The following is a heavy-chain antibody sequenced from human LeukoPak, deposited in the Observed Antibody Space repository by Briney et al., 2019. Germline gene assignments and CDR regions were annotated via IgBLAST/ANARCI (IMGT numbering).Heavy chain of an antibody. CDR3: AKDSSIVRATTEVDY. D-gene: IGHD1-26*01. CDR2: ISGSGGST. J-gene: IGHJ4*02. V-gene: IGHV3-23*01. CDR1: GFTFSSYA. Sequence: GGSLRLSCAASGFTFSSYAMSWVRQAPGKGLEWVSAISGSGGSTYYADSVKGRFTVSRDNSKNTLYLQMNSLRAEDTAVYYCAKDSSIVRATTEVDYWGQGTLVTVSS.